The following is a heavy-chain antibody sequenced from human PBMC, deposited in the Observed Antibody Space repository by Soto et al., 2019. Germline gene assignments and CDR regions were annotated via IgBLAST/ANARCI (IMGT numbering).Heavy chain of an antibody. CDR3: ARASILVAERWFDP. Sequence: QVQLQESGPGLVKPSQTLSLTCSVSGGSITNSGYYWSWIRQHPGKGLEYIGYVHSSGTTYYNPSLESRLTISLDTSRSQFSLRLSSVTAADTAVYYCARASILVAERWFDPWGQGTLVTVSS. CDR2: VHSSGTT. D-gene: IGHD2-15*01. V-gene: IGHV4-31*03. J-gene: IGHJ5*02. CDR1: GGSITNSGYY.